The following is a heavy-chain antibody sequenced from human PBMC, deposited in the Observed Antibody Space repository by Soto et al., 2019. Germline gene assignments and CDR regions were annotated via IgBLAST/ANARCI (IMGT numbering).Heavy chain of an antibody. CDR2: IIPLFGPA. D-gene: IGHD3-3*01. Sequence: GLEGMGGIIPLFGPANSAQKFQGRATITADEPTSTAYMELSSLRSEDTAVYYCARGGSDYDFWSGFLKSDGMDVWGQGTTVTVSS. J-gene: IGHJ6*02. CDR3: ARGGSDYDFWSGFLKSDGMDV. V-gene: IGHV1-69*01.